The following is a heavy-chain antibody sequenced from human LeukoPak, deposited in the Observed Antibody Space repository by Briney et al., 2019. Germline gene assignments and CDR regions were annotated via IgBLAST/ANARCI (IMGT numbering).Heavy chain of an antibody. J-gene: IGHJ3*02. D-gene: IGHD1-26*01. CDR1: GGSISSSSYY. Sequence: SETLSLTCTVSGGSISSSSYYWGWIRQPPGKGLEWIGSIYYGGSTDYTPSLKSRVTISVDTSKNQFSLKLSSVTAADTAVYYCARETSLYSGSYYVAAFDIWGQGTMVIVSS. CDR2: IYYGGST. V-gene: IGHV4-39*07. CDR3: ARETSLYSGSYYVAAFDI.